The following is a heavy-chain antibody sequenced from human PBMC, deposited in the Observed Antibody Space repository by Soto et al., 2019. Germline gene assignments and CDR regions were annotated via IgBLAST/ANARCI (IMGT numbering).Heavy chain of an antibody. CDR3: ARILYSSSWYSFDY. J-gene: IGHJ4*02. V-gene: IGHV1-18*04. CDR1: GYTFTSYY. D-gene: IGHD6-13*01. CDR2: ISAYNGNT. Sequence: ASVKVSCKASGYTFTSYYMHWVRQAPGQGLEWMGWISAYNGNTNYAQKLQGRVTMTTDTSTSTAYMELRSLRSDDTAVYYCARILYSSSWYSFDYWGQGTLVTVSS.